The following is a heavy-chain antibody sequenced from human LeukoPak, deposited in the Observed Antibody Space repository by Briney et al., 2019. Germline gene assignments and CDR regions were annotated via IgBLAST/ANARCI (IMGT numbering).Heavy chain of an antibody. D-gene: IGHD2-21*02. CDR1: GYTFTGYY. V-gene: IGHV1-2*02. J-gene: IGHJ4*02. CDR3: ARLGGPFCGGDCYPEY. Sequence: ASVKVSCKASGYTFTGYYMHWVRQAPGQGLEWMGWINPNSSGTNYAQKFQGRVTMTRDTSIRTAYMELSRLRSDDTAVYYCARLGGPFCGGDCYPEYWGQGTLVTVSS. CDR2: INPNSSGT.